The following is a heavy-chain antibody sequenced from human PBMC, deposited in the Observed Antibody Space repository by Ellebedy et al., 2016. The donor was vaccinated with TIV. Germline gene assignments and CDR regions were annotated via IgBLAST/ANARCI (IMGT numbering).Heavy chain of an antibody. Sequence: SETLSLTXAVYGGSFSGYYWSWIRQPPGKGLEWIGEINHSGSTNYNPSLKSRVTISVDTSKNQFSLKLSSVTAADTAVYYCASNVRAVADADNWFDPWGQGTLVTVSS. CDR1: GGSFSGYY. CDR2: INHSGST. CDR3: ASNVRAVADADNWFDP. J-gene: IGHJ5*02. D-gene: IGHD6-19*01. V-gene: IGHV4-34*01.